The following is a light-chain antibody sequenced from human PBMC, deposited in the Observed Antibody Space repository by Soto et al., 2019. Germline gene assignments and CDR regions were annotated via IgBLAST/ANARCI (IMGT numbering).Light chain of an antibody. J-gene: IGKJ5*01. Sequence: DIQMTQSPSSLSASVGDRVIITCRASQNIATYLNWYQQKPGKAPKLLIYGASGLQSGVPSRFSGSGSGTDFTLTISSLQPEDCATYYCQPTYSTTPTFGQGTRLEIK. V-gene: IGKV1-39*01. CDR3: QPTYSTTPT. CDR1: QNIATY. CDR2: GAS.